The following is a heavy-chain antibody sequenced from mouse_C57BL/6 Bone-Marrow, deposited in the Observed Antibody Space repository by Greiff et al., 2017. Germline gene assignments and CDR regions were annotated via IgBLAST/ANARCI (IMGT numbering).Heavy chain of an antibody. J-gene: IGHJ2*01. CDR3: AKLGRLYYFDY. D-gene: IGHD4-1*01. Sequence: EVKLQESGPGLVKPSQSLSLTCSVTGYSITSGYYWNWIRQFPGNKLEWMGYISYDGSNNYNPSLKNRISITRDTSKNQFFLKLNSVTTEDTATYYCAKLGRLYYFDYWGQGTTHTVSS. V-gene: IGHV3-6*01. CDR2: ISYDGSN. CDR1: GYSITSGYY.